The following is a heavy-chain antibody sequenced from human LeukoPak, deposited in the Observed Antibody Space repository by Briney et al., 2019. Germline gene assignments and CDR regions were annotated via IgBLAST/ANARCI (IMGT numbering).Heavy chain of an antibody. CDR3: AREYSSSSGGLYYFDY. CDR2: IIPIFGTA. Sequence: ASVKVSCKASGGTFSSYAISWVRQAPGQGLEWMGGIIPIFGTANYAQKFQGRVTITADESTSTAYMELSSLRSEDTAVHYCAREYSSSSGGLYYFDYWGQGTLVTVSS. V-gene: IGHV1-69*13. CDR1: GGTFSSYA. D-gene: IGHD6-6*01. J-gene: IGHJ4*02.